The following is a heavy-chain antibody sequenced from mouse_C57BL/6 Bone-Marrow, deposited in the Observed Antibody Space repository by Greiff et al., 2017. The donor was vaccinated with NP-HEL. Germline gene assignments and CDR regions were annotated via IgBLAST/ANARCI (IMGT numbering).Heavy chain of an antibody. Sequence: QVQLKESGAELAKPGASVKLSCKASGYTFTSYWMHWVKQRPGQGLEWIGYINPSSGYTKYNQKFKDKATLTADKSSSTAYMQLSSLTYEDSAVYYCARSHGSIHWYFDVWGTGTTVTVSS. J-gene: IGHJ1*03. CDR2: INPSSGYT. V-gene: IGHV1-7*01. CDR1: GYTFTSYW. CDR3: ARSHGSIHWYFDV. D-gene: IGHD1-1*01.